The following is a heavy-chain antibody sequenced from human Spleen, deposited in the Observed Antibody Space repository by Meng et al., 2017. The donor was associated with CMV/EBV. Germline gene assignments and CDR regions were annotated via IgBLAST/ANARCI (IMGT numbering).Heavy chain of an antibody. J-gene: IGHJ5*02. CDR3: AREGRRSGYDNWFDP. Sequence: ASVKVSCKASGYTFTGHYMHWVRQAPGQGLEWMGWIHPNTGGTNYAQKFQGRVIMTRDTSISTAYMELSRLTSDDTAVYYCAREGRRSGYDNWFDPWGQGTLVTVSS. D-gene: IGHD3-22*01. V-gene: IGHV1-2*02. CDR2: IHPNTGGT. CDR1: GYTFTGHY.